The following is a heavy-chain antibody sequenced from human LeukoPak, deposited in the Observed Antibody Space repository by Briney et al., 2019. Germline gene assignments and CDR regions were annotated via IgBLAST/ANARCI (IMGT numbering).Heavy chain of an antibody. CDR1: GFTFSNFW. CDR2: IDTAGSAT. J-gene: IGHJ4*02. CDR3: ARAGGCLSNFDF. V-gene: IGHV3-74*01. D-gene: IGHD1-26*01. Sequence: GGSLRLSCTASGFTFSNFWMHWVRQAPGKGLVWVSGIDTAGSATRYADSVKGRFTISRDSAKNTLFLQINSLRAEDTAVYYCARAGGCLSNFDFWGQESLVTVSS.